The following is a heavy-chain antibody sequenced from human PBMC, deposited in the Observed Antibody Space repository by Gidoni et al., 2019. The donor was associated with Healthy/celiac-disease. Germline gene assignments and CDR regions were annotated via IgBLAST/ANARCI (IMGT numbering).Heavy chain of an antibody. CDR3: ARESIFRSAAAGTRPGRYFDY. J-gene: IGHJ4*02. D-gene: IGHD6-13*01. CDR1: GGSISSSNW. V-gene: IGHV4-4*02. Sequence: QVQLQESGPGLVKPSGTLSLTCAVSGGSISSSNWWSWVRQPPGKGLEWIGEIYHSGSTNYNPSLKSRVTISVDKSKNQFSLKLSSVTAADTAVYYCARESIFRSAAAGTRPGRYFDYWGQGTLVTVSS. CDR2: IYHSGST.